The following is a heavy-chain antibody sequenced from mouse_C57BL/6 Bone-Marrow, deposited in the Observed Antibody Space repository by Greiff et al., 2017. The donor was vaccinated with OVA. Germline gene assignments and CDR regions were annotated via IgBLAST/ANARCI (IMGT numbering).Heavy chain of an antibody. CDR3: ATSLITTVSYYAMDY. Sequence: VKLQESGPGLVAPSQSLSITCTVSGFSLTSYGVDWVRQPPGTGLEWLGVIWGGGSTNYNSALMSRLSISKDNSKSQVFLKMNSLQTDDTAMYYCATSLITTVSYYAMDYWGQGTSVTVSS. V-gene: IGHV2-9*01. CDR2: IWGGGST. J-gene: IGHJ4*01. D-gene: IGHD1-1*01. CDR1: GFSLTSYG.